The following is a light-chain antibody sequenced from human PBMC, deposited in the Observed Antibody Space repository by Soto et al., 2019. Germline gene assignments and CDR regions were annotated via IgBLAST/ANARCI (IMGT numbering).Light chain of an antibody. Sequence: QSALTQPASVSGSPGQSITISCTGNSSDVGGYNYVSWYQQHPGKAPKLMIYEVSNRPSGVSNRFSGSKSGNTASLTISVLQAEDEADYYCSSYTSSSTPVVFGGGTKVTVL. CDR2: EVS. CDR3: SSYTSSSTPVV. CDR1: SSDVGGYNY. V-gene: IGLV2-14*01. J-gene: IGLJ2*01.